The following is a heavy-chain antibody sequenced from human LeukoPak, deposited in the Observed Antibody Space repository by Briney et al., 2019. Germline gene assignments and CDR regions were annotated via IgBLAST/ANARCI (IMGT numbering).Heavy chain of an antibody. CDR1: GFTFSTFW. CDR2: IKPTGTET. J-gene: IGHJ4*02. D-gene: IGHD3-16*01. CDR3: GGFGYEAGVDL. V-gene: IGHV3-7*01. Sequence: PEGSLRLSCAASGFTFSTFWMTWVRQAPGKGLEWVANIKPTGTETYYVDPVKGRFTVSRDNAKNLLYLQMNTLRAEDTAVYYCGGFGYEAGVDLWGQGTLVTVSS.